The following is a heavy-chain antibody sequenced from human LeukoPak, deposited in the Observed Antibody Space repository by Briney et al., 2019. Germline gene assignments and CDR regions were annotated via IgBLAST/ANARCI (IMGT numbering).Heavy chain of an antibody. J-gene: IGHJ4*02. CDR3: ARDHPGSGWYVDY. Sequence: GGPLRLSCAASGFTFGSYAMGWVRQAPGKGLEWVSAISGSGGSPYYTDSVKGRFTISKDNSKDTLYLQMNSLRDEDTAVYYCARDHPGSGWYVDYWGQGTLVTVSS. V-gene: IGHV3-23*01. CDR1: GFTFGSYA. CDR2: ISGSGGSP. D-gene: IGHD6-19*01.